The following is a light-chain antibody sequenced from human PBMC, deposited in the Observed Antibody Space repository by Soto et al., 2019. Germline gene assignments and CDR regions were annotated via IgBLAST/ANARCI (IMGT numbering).Light chain of an antibody. CDR2: KAS. CDR3: QHYNSYPEA. CDR1: QSIVTY. V-gene: IGKV1-5*03. J-gene: IGKJ1*01. Sequence: DIQLTQSPSSLSASVGDRVTITCRVSQSIVTYLNWYLQKPGKAPKLLIYKASTLKSGVPSRFSGSGSGTEFTLTISSLQPDDFATYYCQHYNSYPEAFGQGTKVDI.